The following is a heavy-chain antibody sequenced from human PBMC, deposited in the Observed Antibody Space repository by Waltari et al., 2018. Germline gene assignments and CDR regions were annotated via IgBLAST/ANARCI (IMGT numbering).Heavy chain of an antibody. V-gene: IGHV4-59*01. CDR1: GGSISGFY. CDR3: ARGGGGDWEWFDP. CDR2: IYYTGST. D-gene: IGHD2-21*02. J-gene: IGHJ5*02. Sequence: QVQLQESGPSLLKPSETLSLICTVSGGSISGFYWGWVRQPPGKGLDWIGYIYYTGSTNCNPSLKRRVTMSVDTSKNQFSLKLSSVTAADTAFYYCARGGGGDWEWFDPWGQGTLVTVSS.